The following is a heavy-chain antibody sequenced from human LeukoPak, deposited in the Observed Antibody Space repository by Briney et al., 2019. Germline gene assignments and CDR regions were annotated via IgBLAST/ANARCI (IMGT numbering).Heavy chain of an antibody. CDR2: IYNTGSA. CDR3: AKGSYGSGSYGTWFDP. J-gene: IGHJ5*02. Sequence: SETLSLTCAVYGGSFSGYYWTWIRQPPGKGLEWIGYIYNTGSANYNPSLMSRLTISVDTSKNQFSLKLTSVTTADTAVYYCAKGSYGSGSYGTWFDPWGQGTLVTVSS. D-gene: IGHD3-10*01. CDR1: GGSFSGYY. V-gene: IGHV4-59*01.